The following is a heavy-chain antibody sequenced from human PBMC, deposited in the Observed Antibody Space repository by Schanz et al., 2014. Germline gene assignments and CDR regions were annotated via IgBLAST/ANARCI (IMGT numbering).Heavy chain of an antibody. J-gene: IGHJ4*02. CDR1: GFTFSSYG. CDR3: AKDCPSDYGDHCFDF. Sequence: DVQLVESGGGLVQPGGSLRLSCAASGFTFSSYGMHWVRQAPGMGLEWVSYISHNTFYTDYADSVKGRFTISRDNSRNTLYLQMNSLRAEDTAVYYCAKDCPSDYGDHCFDFWGQGTLVTVSS. D-gene: IGHD4-17*01. V-gene: IGHV3-21*05. CDR2: ISHNTFYT.